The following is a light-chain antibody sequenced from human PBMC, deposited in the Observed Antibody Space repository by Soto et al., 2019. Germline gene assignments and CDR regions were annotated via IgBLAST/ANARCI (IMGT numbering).Light chain of an antibody. Sequence: QYVLTQPASVSGSPGQSITISCTGTTSDVGTYNLVSWYQHHPGKAPQLIIFEVTKRPSGVSDRFSGSKSGNTASLTISGLLGEDEADYYCCSFAGRSPPTSVFGTGTKVTVL. CDR1: TSDVGTYNL. V-gene: IGLV2-23*02. J-gene: IGLJ1*01. CDR2: EVT. CDR3: CSFAGRSPPTSV.